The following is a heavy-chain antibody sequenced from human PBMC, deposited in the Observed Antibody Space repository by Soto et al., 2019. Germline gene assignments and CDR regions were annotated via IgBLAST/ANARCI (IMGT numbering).Heavy chain of an antibody. Sequence: SVKVSCKASGGTFSSYTISWVRQAPGQGLEWMGRIIPILGTANYAQKFQGRVTITADESTSTAYMELSSLRSEDTAVYYCARVEGSSSFFWFEPWGQGTLVTVSS. CDR3: ARVEGSSSFFWFEP. D-gene: IGHD6-6*01. V-gene: IGHV1-69*08. CDR2: IIPILGTA. CDR1: GGTFSSYT. J-gene: IGHJ5*02.